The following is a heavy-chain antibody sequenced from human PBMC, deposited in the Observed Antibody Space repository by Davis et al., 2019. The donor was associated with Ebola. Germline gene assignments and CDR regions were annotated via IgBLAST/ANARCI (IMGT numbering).Heavy chain of an antibody. CDR3: ARGHSSGYYHYYYGMDV. CDR2: INSDGSST. CDR1: GFTFSSYW. J-gene: IGHJ6*02. V-gene: IGHV3-74*01. Sequence: HTGGSLRLSCAASGFTFSSYWMHWVRQAPGKGLVWVSRINSDGSSTSYADSVKGRFTISRDNAKHTLYLQMNSLRAEDTAVYYCARGHSSGYYHYYYGMDVWGQGTTVTVSS. D-gene: IGHD3-22*01.